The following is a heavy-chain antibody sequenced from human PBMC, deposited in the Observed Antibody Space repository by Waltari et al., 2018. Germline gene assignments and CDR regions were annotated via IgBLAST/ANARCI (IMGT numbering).Heavy chain of an antibody. CDR2: IYHSGST. CDR3: ARAPSTYSSSWYRVGFDY. D-gene: IGHD6-13*01. CDR1: AFSHSSGYY. Sequence: QVRLQESGPGLVKPSETLSLTCSVSAFSHSSGYYWAWHRQPPGKGLEWIASIYHSGSTYYNPSLKSRVTIFVDTSKTQFSLKLTSVTAADTAVYFCARAPSTYSSSWYRVGFDYWGQGTLVTVSS. V-gene: IGHV4-38-2*02. J-gene: IGHJ4*02.